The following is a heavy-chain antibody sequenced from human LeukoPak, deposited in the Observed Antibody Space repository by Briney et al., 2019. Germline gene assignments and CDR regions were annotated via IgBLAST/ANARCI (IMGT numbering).Heavy chain of an antibody. J-gene: IGHJ4*02. CDR3: ARVGWYSSGWYYFDY. Sequence: SETLSLTCTVSGYSISSGYYWGWIRQPPAKGLEWIGSIYHSGSTYYNPSLKSRVTISVDTSKNQFSLKLSSVTAADTAVYYCARVGWYSSGWYYFDYWGQGTLVTVSS. CDR1: GYSISSGYY. D-gene: IGHD6-19*01. V-gene: IGHV4-38-2*02. CDR2: IYHSGST.